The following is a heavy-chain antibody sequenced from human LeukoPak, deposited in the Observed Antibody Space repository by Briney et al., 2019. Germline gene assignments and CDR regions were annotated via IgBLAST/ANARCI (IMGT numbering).Heavy chain of an antibody. Sequence: PSQTLSLTCTVSGGSLNSGSYYWSWIRQPAGKGLEWIGRIYTSGSTNYNPSLKSRVTISVDTSKNQFSLKLSSVTAADTAVYYCARLRITMIVVVSADAFDIWGQGTMVTVSS. J-gene: IGHJ3*02. CDR2: IYTSGST. V-gene: IGHV4-61*02. CDR1: GGSLNSGSYY. D-gene: IGHD3-22*01. CDR3: ARLRITMIVVVSADAFDI.